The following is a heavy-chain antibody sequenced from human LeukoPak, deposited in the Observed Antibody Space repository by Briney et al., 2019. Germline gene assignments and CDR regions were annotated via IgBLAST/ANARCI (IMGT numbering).Heavy chain of an antibody. J-gene: IGHJ4*02. V-gene: IGHV3-23*01. CDR1: GFTFSSYD. CDR3: VKDQVDF. Sequence: GGSLRLSCAVSGFTFSSYDMTWVRQAPGKGLEWVSSIRHSGDKTYYADSVKGRFTISRDNSKNTLYLQMNSLRAEDTAMYYCVKDQVDFWGQGTLVTVTS. CDR2: IRHSGDKT.